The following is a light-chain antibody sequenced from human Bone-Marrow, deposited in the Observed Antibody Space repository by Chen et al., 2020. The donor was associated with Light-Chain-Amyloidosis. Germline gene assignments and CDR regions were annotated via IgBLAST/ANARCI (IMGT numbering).Light chain of an antibody. Sequence: SYVLTQPSSVSVAPGQTATIACGGNNIGSTSVHWYQQTPGQAPLLVVYDDSDRPSGIPEQLSGSNSGNTATLTISRVEAGDEADSYCQVWERSSVRPVFGGGTKLTVL. CDR2: DDS. CDR3: QVWERSSVRPV. J-gene: IGLJ3*02. V-gene: IGLV3-21*02. CDR1: NIGSTS.